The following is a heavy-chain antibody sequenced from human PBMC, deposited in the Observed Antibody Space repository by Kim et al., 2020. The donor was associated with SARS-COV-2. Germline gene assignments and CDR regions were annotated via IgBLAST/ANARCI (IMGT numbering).Heavy chain of an antibody. Sequence: SLKRRVTISVDTSKNQFSLKLSAVTAADTAVYYCARQGYSSSWYARWFDPWGQGTLVTVSS. CDR3: ARQGYSSSWYARWFDP. J-gene: IGHJ5*02. V-gene: IGHV4-39*01. D-gene: IGHD6-13*01.